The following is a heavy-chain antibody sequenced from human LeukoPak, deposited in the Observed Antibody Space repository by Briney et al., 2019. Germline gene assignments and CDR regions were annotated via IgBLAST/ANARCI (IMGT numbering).Heavy chain of an antibody. V-gene: IGHV3-20*04. J-gene: IGHJ4*02. CDR2: INWNGGST. Sequence: LSLTCAASGFTFDDYGMSWVRQAPGKGLEWVSGINWNGGSTGYADSVKGRFTISRDNAKNSLYLQMNSLRAEDTALYYCARNIVEEPSGYFDYWGQGTLVTVSS. CDR1: GFTFDDYG. D-gene: IGHD3-10*01. CDR3: ARNIVEEPSGYFDY.